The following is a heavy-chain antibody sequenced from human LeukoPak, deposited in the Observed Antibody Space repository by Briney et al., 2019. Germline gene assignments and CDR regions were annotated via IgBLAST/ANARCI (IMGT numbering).Heavy chain of an antibody. V-gene: IGHV4-59*08. CDR2: IYYSGSS. CDR1: GVSISSDY. J-gene: IGHJ5*02. D-gene: IGHD5/OR15-5a*01. CDR3: ARRLRQNLFDP. Sequence: SETLSLTCTVSGVSISSDYWSWIRLPPGKGLEWNGYIYYSGSSNYNPSLKSRVTMSVDMSKNQFSLKLTSVTAADTAVYYCARRLRQNLFDPWGQGTLVTVSS.